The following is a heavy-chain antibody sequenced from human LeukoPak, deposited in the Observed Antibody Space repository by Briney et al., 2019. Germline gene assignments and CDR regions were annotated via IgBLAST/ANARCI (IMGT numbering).Heavy chain of an antibody. D-gene: IGHD2-2*01. V-gene: IGHV3-23*01. J-gene: IGHJ4*02. CDR2: ISRDGDKT. CDR3: AKEEVPNDY. Sequence: GGSLRLSCAVSGFSLSINSMCWVSQAPGKGLEWVSGISRDGDKTYYVDSVEGRFTISRDTSKNTLYLQMDTLRVEDTATYYCAKEEVPNDYWGQGTLVTVSS. CDR1: GFSLSINS.